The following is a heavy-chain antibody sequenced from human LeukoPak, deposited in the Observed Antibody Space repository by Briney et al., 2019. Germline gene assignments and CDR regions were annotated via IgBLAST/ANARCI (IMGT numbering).Heavy chain of an antibody. CDR3: ARLLGWSGPINWFDP. J-gene: IGHJ5*02. CDR1: GGSISSDY. CDR2: VYYSGIT. V-gene: IGHV4-59*08. Sequence: SETLSLTCTVTGGSISSDYWSWIRQPPGKGLEWIGYVYYSGITNYNPSLKSRVTISVGTSKNHFSLKLTSVTAADTAVYYCARLLGWSGPINWFDPWGRGTLVTVSS. D-gene: IGHD3-3*01.